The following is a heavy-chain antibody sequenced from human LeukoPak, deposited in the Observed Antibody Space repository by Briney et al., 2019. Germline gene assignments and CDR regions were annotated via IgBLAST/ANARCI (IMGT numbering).Heavy chain of an antibody. CDR2: INAGNGNT. Sequence: ASVKVSCKASGYTFTSYAMHWVRQAPGQRLEWMGWINAGNGNTKYSQKFQGRVTITRDTSARTAYMELSSLRSEDTAVYYCARDRSSGWSRLDYWGQGTLVTVSS. CDR3: ARDRSSGWSRLDY. D-gene: IGHD6-19*01. V-gene: IGHV1-3*01. CDR1: GYTFTSYA. J-gene: IGHJ4*02.